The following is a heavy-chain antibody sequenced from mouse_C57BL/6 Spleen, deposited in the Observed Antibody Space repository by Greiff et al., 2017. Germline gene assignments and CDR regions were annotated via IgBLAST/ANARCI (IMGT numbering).Heavy chain of an antibody. CDR3: ARSGWDEGY. D-gene: IGHD3-2*02. CDR1: GYTFTSYG. Sequence: VKLMESGAELARPGASVKLSCKASGYTFTSYGISWVKQRTGQGLEWIGEIYPRSGNTYYNEKFKGKATLTADKSSSTAYMELRSLTSEDSAVYFCARSGWDEGYWGQGTTLTVSS. J-gene: IGHJ2*01. V-gene: IGHV1-81*01. CDR2: IYPRSGNT.